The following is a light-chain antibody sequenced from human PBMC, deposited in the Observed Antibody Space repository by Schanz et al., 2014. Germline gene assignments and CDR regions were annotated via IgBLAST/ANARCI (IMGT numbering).Light chain of an antibody. CDR2: DAS. Sequence: DSQMTQSPSTLSASLGDRVTLTCRASRNVNNWLAWYQQKPGKAPKLLIYDASSLESGVPSRFSGSGSGTEFTLTISSLQPEDFATYYCQQADSFPFTFGPGTRVDFK. J-gene: IGKJ3*01. CDR1: RNVNNW. V-gene: IGKV1-5*01. CDR3: QQADSFPFT.